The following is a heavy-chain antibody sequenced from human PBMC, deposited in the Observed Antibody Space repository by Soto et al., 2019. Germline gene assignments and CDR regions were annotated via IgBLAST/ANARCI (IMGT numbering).Heavy chain of an antibody. CDR2: ISGNTGDI. Sequence: GASVKVSCKASGYTFTNYGISWVRQAPGQGLKWMGWISGNTGDIKYAKKFQGRVTMTTDTSTSTAYMELRSLTSDDTAVYYCARHGEDRVTRGFSYNGMDVWGQGITVTVSS. J-gene: IGHJ6*02. CDR3: ARHGEDRVTRGFSYNGMDV. CDR1: GYTFTNYG. D-gene: IGHD4-17*01. V-gene: IGHV1-18*01.